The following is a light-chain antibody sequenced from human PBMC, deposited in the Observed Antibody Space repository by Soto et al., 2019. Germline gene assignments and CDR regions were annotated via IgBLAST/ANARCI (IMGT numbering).Light chain of an antibody. CDR2: DAS. V-gene: IGKV3-11*01. Sequence: EIVLTQSPATLSLSPGERATLSCRASQSINRHLAWYRQKPGQAPRLLIYDASNRATGIPARFSGSGSGTDFTLTISRLEPEDVAVYYCQQYGSSATFGGGTKVDIK. CDR3: QQYGSSAT. CDR1: QSINRH. J-gene: IGKJ4*01.